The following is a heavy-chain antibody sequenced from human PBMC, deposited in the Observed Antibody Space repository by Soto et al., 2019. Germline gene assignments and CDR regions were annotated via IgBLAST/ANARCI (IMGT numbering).Heavy chain of an antibody. J-gene: IGHJ6*03. D-gene: IGHD2-15*01. CDR2: FDPEDGET. CDR1: GYTLTELS. CDR3: ATVNGGPYYMDV. V-gene: IGHV1-24*01. Sequence: ASVKVSCKVSGYTLTELSMHWVRQAPGKGLEWMGGFDPEDGETIYAQKLQGRVTMTEDTSTDTAYMELSSLRSEDTAVYYCATVNGGPYYMDVWGKGTTVTVSS.